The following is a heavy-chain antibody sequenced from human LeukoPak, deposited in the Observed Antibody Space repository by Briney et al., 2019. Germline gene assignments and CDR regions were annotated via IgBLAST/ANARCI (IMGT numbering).Heavy chain of an antibody. CDR1: GVSISSYF. Sequence: SETLSLTCTVSGVSISSYFWSWLRQPAGKGLEWIGRIYTSGTTNYNPSLKSRVTMSVDTSKSQFSLQLSSVTAADTAIYYCARSGWTRAETHWYFDLWGRGTLVTVSS. V-gene: IGHV4-4*07. J-gene: IGHJ2*01. CDR2: IYTSGTT. CDR3: ARSGWTRAETHWYFDL. D-gene: IGHD3/OR15-3a*01.